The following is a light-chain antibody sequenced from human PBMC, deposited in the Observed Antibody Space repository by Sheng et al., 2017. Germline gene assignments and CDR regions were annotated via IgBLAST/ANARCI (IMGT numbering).Light chain of an antibody. CDR1: VNNVGSYDL. Sequence: QSALTQPASVSGSPGQSIIISCTGTVNNVGSYDLVSWYQQHPGKAPKLIIFNVRNRPSGVSDRFSGSQSGYTASLTISGLQPEDEAEYYCSSYTSSPALGLVFGGGTKVTVL. J-gene: IGLJ2*01. CDR2: NVR. CDR3: SSYTSSPALGLV. V-gene: IGLV2-14*03.